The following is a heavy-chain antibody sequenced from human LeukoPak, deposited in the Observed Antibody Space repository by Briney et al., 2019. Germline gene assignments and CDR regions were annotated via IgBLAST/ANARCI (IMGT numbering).Heavy chain of an antibody. CDR2: INPSGGST. D-gene: IGHD3-22*01. CDR3: ARDSADYYDSSGYHSPFDY. J-gene: IGHJ4*02. CDR1: GYTFTSNY. Sequence: ASVKVSCKASGYTFTSNYIHWVRQAPGQGLEWMGIINPSGGSTSYAQKFQGRVTMTRDTSTSTVYMELSSLRSEDTAVYYCARDSADYYDSSGYHSPFDYWGQGTLVTVSS. V-gene: IGHV1-46*01.